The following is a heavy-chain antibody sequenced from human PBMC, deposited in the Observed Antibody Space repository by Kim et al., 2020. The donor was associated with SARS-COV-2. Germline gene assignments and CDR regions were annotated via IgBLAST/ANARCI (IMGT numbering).Heavy chain of an antibody. CDR2: ISHTGST. CDR1: GGSFSGYY. Sequence: SETLSLTCAVYGGSFSGYYWSWIRQPQGTGLEWIWEISHTGSTNYNPSLKSRVTISVDTSKNQFSLKLSSVTAADTAVYYCARGGGVLLFYYYYGRDVWGQGATVTLSS. V-gene: IGHV4-34*01. CDR3: ARGGGVLLFYYYYGRDV. D-gene: IGHD2-15*01. J-gene: IGHJ6*02.